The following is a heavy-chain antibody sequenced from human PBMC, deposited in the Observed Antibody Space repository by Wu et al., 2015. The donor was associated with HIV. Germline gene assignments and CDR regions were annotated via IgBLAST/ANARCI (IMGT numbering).Heavy chain of an antibody. CDR3: ARGFRAPHIVVVIAHRGAFDI. CDR1: GYTFTSYD. CDR2: MNPNSGNT. D-gene: IGHD2-21*01. J-gene: IGHJ3*02. V-gene: IGHV1-8*03. Sequence: QVQLVQSGAEVKKPGASVKVSCKASGYTFTSYDINWVRQATGQGLEWMGWMNPNSGNTGYAQKFQGRVTITRNTSISTAYMELSSLRSEDTAVYYCARGFRAPHIVVVIAHRGAFDIWGQGTMVTVSS.